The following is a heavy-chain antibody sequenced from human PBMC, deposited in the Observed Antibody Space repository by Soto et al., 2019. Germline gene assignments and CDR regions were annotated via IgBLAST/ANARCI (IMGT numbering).Heavy chain of an antibody. D-gene: IGHD1-7*01. V-gene: IGHV5-10-1*01. CDR1: GYSFTSYW. J-gene: IGHJ5*02. CDR2: IDPSDSYT. Sequence: GESLKISCKASGYSFTSYWIIWVRQMPGRGLEWMGRIDPSDSYTDYNPAFQGHIIISSDKSTSTVYLQLTTLKASDNGMYYCARPQGGTDWLDPWGQGTLFTVSS. CDR3: ARPQGGTDWLDP.